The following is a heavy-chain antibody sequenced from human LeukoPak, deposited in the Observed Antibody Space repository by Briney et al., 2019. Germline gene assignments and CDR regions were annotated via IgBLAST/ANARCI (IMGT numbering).Heavy chain of an antibody. Sequence: PSETLSLTCTVSGGSISSSSYYWGWIRQPPGKGLEWIGSIYYSGSTYYNPSLKSRVTISVDTSKNQFSLKLSSVTAADTAVYYCARRDSSGYYSVSDYFDYWGQGTLVTVSP. J-gene: IGHJ4*02. CDR1: GGSISSSSYY. CDR3: ARRDSSGYYSVSDYFDY. D-gene: IGHD3-22*01. CDR2: IYYSGST. V-gene: IGHV4-39*01.